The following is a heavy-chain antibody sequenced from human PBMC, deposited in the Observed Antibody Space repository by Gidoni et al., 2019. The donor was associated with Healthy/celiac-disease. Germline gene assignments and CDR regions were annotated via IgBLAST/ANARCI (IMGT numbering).Heavy chain of an antibody. CDR1: GCSISSYY. Sequence: HVQLQESCPGLVKPSEPLSLPCTFSGCSISSYYWSWIRQPPGKGLEWIGYIYYSGSTNYNPSLKSRVTRSVDTSKNQLSLKLSSVTAADTAVYYCARGGTGLLWFGELGGMDVWGQGTTVTVAS. CDR2: IYYSGST. D-gene: IGHD3-10*01. CDR3: ARGGTGLLWFGELGGMDV. V-gene: IGHV4-59*01. J-gene: IGHJ6*02.